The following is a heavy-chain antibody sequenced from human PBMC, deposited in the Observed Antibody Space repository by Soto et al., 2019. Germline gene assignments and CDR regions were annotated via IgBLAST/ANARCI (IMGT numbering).Heavy chain of an antibody. V-gene: IGHV4-39*01. J-gene: IGHJ4*02. CDR2: IYYSGST. Sequence: SETLSLTCTVSGGSISSSSYYWGRIRQPPGKGLEWIGSIYYSGSTYYNPSLKSRVTISVDTSKNQFSLKLSSVTTPDTAVFYCATRSATGGGSDWGQGTLVTVSS. D-gene: IGHD1-26*01. CDR1: GGSISSSSYY. CDR3: ATRSATGGGSD.